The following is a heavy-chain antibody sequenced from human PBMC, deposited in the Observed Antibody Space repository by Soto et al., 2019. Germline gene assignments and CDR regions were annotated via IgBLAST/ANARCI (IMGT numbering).Heavy chain of an antibody. J-gene: IGHJ4*02. V-gene: IGHV1-69*05. CDR3: ARVPSRGFHGDYVFDY. Sequence: QVQLVQSGAEVKKPGSSVKVSCKASGGTFSSYAISWVRQAPGQGLEWMGGIIPIFGTANYAQKFQGRSTIPXXEXTXXAYMELSSRRSEDTAVYYWARVPSRGFHGDYVFDYWGQGTLVTVSS. D-gene: IGHD4-17*01. CDR2: IIPIFGTA. CDR1: GGTFSSYA.